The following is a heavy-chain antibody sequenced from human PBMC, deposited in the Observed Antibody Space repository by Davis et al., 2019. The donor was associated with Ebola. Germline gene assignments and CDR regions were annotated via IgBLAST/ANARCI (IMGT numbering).Heavy chain of an antibody. V-gene: IGHV3-30*03. CDR3: ARNDYGDYAHEGPDY. CDR2: ISYDGSNK. J-gene: IGHJ4*02. D-gene: IGHD4-17*01. Sequence: GESLKISCAASGFTFSSYGMHWVRQAPGKGLEWMAVISYDGSNKYYADSVKGRFTISRDNSKNTLYLQMNSLRAEDTAVYYCARNDYGDYAHEGPDYWGQGTLVTVSS. CDR1: GFTFSSYG.